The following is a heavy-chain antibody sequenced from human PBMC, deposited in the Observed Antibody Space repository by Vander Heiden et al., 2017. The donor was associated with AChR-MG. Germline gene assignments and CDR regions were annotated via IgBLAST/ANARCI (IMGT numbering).Heavy chain of an antibody. CDR3: ARWGYSGYWANDY. V-gene: IGHV4-59*01. J-gene: IGHJ4*02. D-gene: IGHD5-12*01. CDR1: GGPISSYY. Sequence: QVQLQESGPGLVKPSETLSLTCTVTGGPISSYYWSWIRQPPGKGLEWIGYIYYSGSTNYNPSLKSRVTISVDTSKNQFSLKLSSVTAADTAVYYCARWGYSGYWANDYWGQGTLVTVSS. CDR2: IYYSGST.